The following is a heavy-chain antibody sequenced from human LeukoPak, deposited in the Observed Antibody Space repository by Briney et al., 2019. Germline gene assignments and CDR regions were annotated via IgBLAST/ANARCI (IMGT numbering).Heavy chain of an antibody. D-gene: IGHD1-1*01. V-gene: IGHV4-59*01. CDR3: AREEGTGWFDP. J-gene: IGHJ5*02. CDR2: IYYSGGT. CDR1: GGSISNYY. Sequence: SETLSLTCTVSGGSISNYYWSWIRQPPGKGLEWIGYIYYSGGTNYNPSLNSRVTISVDTSKNQFSLKLSSVTAADTAVYYCAREEGTGWFDPWGQGTLVTVSS.